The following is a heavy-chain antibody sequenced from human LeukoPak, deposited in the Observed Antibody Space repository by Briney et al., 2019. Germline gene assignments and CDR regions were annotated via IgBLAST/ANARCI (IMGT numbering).Heavy chain of an antibody. CDR2: IYTSGST. CDR1: GGSISSYY. Sequence: PSETLSLTCTVSGGSISSYYWSWIRQPAGKGLEGIGRIYTSGSTNYNPSLKSRVTMSVDTSKNQFSLKLSSVTAADTAVYYCARDPQSIAARWTDAFDIWGQGTMVTVSS. D-gene: IGHD6-6*01. J-gene: IGHJ3*02. V-gene: IGHV4-4*07. CDR3: ARDPQSIAARWTDAFDI.